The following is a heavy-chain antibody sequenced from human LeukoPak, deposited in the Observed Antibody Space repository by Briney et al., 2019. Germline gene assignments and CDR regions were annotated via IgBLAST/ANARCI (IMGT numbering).Heavy chain of an antibody. V-gene: IGHV4-59*01. CDR1: GGSISSYY. CDR2: IYDSGST. CDR3: ARSRGTRTLYDYYYYMDV. D-gene: IGHD1-26*01. J-gene: IGHJ6*03. Sequence: IPSETLSLTCTVSGGSISSYYWSWIRQPPGKGLEWIGYIYDSGSTNYNPSLKSRVTISGDTSKNQFSLKLSSVTAADTAVYYCARSRGTRTLYDYYYYMDVWGKGTTVTVSS.